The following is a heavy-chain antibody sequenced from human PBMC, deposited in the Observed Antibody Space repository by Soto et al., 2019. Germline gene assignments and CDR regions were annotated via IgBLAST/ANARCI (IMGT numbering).Heavy chain of an antibody. D-gene: IGHD6-13*01. CDR3: ARQVDKGIAAARGWFDP. J-gene: IGHJ5*02. CDR1: GGSISSSSYY. Sequence: PSETLSLTCTVSGGSISSSSYYWGWIRQPPGKGLEGIGSIYYSGGTYYNPSLKSRVTISVDTSKNQFSLKLSSVTAADTAVYYCARQVDKGIAAARGWFDPWGQGTLVTVSS. CDR2: IYYSGGT. V-gene: IGHV4-39*01.